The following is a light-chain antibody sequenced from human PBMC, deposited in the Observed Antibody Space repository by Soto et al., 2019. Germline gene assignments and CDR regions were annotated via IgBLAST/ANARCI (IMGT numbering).Light chain of an antibody. CDR3: QDYISAPWT. CDR1: QDISKF. V-gene: IGKV1-27*01. J-gene: IGKJ1*01. CDR2: DTS. Sequence: DIQMTQSPSSLSASAGDRVTITCRASQDISKFLAWYQQKPGKVPRLLIYDTSTLDSGFPSRFSGSGNGTDIILTSSRLEPEDAASYYYQDYISAPWTFGQGTKLENK.